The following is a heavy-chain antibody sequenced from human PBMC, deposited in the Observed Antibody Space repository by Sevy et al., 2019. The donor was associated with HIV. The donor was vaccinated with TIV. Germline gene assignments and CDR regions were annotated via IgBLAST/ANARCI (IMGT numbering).Heavy chain of an antibody. J-gene: IGHJ4*02. CDR2: INGDGSDK. CDR1: GFTFSANW. V-gene: IGHV3-7*01. Sequence: GGSLRLSCAASGFTFSANWMNWVRQAPGKGLEWVANINGDGSDKHYVDSVEGRFTISRDNAKNLLYLQMNSLRVEDTAVYYCAHETFGRFESWGQGTLATVSS. CDR3: AHETFGRFES. D-gene: IGHD3-16*01.